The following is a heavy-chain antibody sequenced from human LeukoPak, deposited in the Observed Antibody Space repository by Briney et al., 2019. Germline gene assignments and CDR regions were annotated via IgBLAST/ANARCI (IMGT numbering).Heavy chain of an antibody. Sequence: PSETLSLTCTVSGGSISSSSYYWGWIRQPPGKGLEWIGSIYYSGSTYYNPSLKSRVTISVDTSKNQFSLKLNSVTAADTAVYYCARLVGIAADGTGGDYWGQGTLVTVSS. J-gene: IGHJ4*02. D-gene: IGHD6-13*01. CDR1: GGSISSSSYY. CDR2: IYYSGST. CDR3: ARLVGIAADGTGGDY. V-gene: IGHV4-39*01.